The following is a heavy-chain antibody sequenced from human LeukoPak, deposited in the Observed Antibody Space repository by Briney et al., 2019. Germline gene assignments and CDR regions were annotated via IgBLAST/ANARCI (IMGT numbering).Heavy chain of an antibody. Sequence: GGSLRLSCAASGFTFSSYSMNWVRQAPGKGLEWVSSISSSSSYIYYADSVEGRYTISRDNAKNSLYLQMNSLRAEDTAVYYCASGYYYDSSGYYWGQGTLVTVSS. CDR3: ASGYYYDSSGYY. CDR1: GFTFSSYS. J-gene: IGHJ4*02. D-gene: IGHD3-22*01. CDR2: ISSSSSYI. V-gene: IGHV3-21*01.